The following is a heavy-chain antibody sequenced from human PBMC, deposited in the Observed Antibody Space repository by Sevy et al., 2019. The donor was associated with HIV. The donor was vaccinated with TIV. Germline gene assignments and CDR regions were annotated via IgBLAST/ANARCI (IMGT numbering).Heavy chain of an antibody. CDR2: ISGSGTRT. CDR3: AKGGGHDDPDEIGYYFYYYNMDV. Sequence: GGSLRLSCAVSGFSFDSYGMTWVRQAPGKGLEWVSGISGSGTRTYYADSVKGRFSISRDNSKNRLYLQMNSLRSEDTAIYYCAKGGGHDDPDEIGYYFYYYNMDVWGKGTTVTVSS. J-gene: IGHJ6*03. D-gene: IGHD2-15*01. CDR1: GFSFDSYG. V-gene: IGHV3-23*01.